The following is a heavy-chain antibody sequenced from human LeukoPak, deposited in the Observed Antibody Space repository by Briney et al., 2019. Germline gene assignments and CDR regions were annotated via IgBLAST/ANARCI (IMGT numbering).Heavy chain of an antibody. CDR1: GYTFTGYY. Sequence: ASVKVSCKASGYTFTGYYMHWVRQAPGQGLEWMGWINPNSGGTNYAQKFQGRVTITADESTSTAYMELSSLRSEDTAVYYCARGYSYGTYYYYGMDVWGQGTTVTVSS. D-gene: IGHD5-18*01. CDR3: ARGYSYGTYYYYGMDV. J-gene: IGHJ6*02. CDR2: INPNSGGT. V-gene: IGHV1-2*02.